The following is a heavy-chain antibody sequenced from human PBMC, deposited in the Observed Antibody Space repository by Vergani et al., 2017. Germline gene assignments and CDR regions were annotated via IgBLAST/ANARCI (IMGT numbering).Heavy chain of an antibody. CDR3: ARPPRDCSGGSCRTRTQFDY. CDR1: GYSFTSYW. V-gene: IGHV5-51*01. Sequence: EVQLVQSGAEVKKPGESLKISCKGSGYSFTSYWIGWVRQMPGKGLEWMGIIYPGDSDTRYIPSLQGKVTISAAKSISTAYLQWRSLKASDTAMYYCARPPRDCSGGSCRTRTQFDYWGQGTLVTVSS. CDR2: IYPGDSDT. D-gene: IGHD2-15*01. J-gene: IGHJ4*02.